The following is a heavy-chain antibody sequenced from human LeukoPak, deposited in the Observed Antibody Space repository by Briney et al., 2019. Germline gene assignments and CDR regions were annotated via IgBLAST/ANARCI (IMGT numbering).Heavy chain of an antibody. J-gene: IGHJ4*02. CDR3: ARHDYPYYYDSSGYSSPTTY. CDR1: EYIFPNYC. CDR2: IYPGDSDT. V-gene: IGHV5-51*01. D-gene: IGHD3-22*01. Sequence: PGESLKISCKHSEYIFPNYCIGWVRQVPGKGLEWMGIIYPGDSDTRYSPSFQGQVTISADKSISTAYLQWSSLKASDTAMYYCARHDYPYYYDSSGYSSPTTYWGQGTLVTVSS.